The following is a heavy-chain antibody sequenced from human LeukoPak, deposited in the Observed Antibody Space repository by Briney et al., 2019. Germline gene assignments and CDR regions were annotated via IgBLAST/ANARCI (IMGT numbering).Heavy chain of an antibody. CDR3: TRDQMNY. CDR2: IFSNGDT. D-gene: IGHD5-24*01. J-gene: IGHJ4*02. Sequence: GGSLRLSCTASEFTVIRNYMLWVRQAPGKGLEWVSLIFSNGDTHYADSVKGQFTISRDTSKNTVSLQMNSLRVEDTAMYYCTRDQMNYWGQGTLVTVSS. CDR1: EFTVIRNY. V-gene: IGHV3-53*01.